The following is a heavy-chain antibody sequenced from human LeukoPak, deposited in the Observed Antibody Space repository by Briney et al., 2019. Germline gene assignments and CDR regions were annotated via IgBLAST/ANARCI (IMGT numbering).Heavy chain of an antibody. D-gene: IGHD3-10*01. CDR1: GFTFSDYY. J-gene: IGHJ4*02. Sequence: GGSLRLSCAASGFTFSDYYMSWIRQAPGKGLEWVSYISSSGSTIYYADSVKGRFTISRDNAKNSLYLQMNSLRAEDTAVYYCAREGQRITMVRGVLDYWGQGTLVTVSS. CDR2: ISSSGSTI. V-gene: IGHV3-11*01. CDR3: AREGQRITMVRGVLDY.